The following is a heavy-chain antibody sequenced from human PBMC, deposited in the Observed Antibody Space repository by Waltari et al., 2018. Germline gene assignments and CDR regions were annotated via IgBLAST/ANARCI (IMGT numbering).Heavy chain of an antibody. Sequence: QVQLQESGPGLVKPSETLSLTCTVSGGSISTYYWSWMRQPAGQGLEGIGRISGSGSTNDNPALKSRVTLSVDTSKNQFSLKLNSVTAADTAVYYCARDGLGSRPFDYWGQGTLVTVSS. CDR2: ISGSGST. CDR3: ARDGLGSRPFDY. CDR1: GGSISTYY. D-gene: IGHD3-16*01. J-gene: IGHJ4*02. V-gene: IGHV4-4*07.